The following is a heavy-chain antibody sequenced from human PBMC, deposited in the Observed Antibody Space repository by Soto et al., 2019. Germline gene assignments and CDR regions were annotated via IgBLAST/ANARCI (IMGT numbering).Heavy chain of an antibody. V-gene: IGHV4-59*01. D-gene: IGHD6-19*01. CDR2: IYYSGST. CDR1: GGSISNYY. J-gene: IGHJ4*02. Sequence: QVQLKESGPGLVKSSDTLSLTCTISGGSISNYYWSWIRQPPGKGLEWIGYIYYSGSTNYNPSLKTRVSISVDTSKKQFSLRLSSVTAADTAVYYCARRSTSSHDYWGQGTLVTVSS. CDR3: ARRSTSSHDY.